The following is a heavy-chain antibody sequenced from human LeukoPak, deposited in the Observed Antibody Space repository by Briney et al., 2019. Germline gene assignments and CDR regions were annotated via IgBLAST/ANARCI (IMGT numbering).Heavy chain of an antibody. CDR1: GFTFSNYG. D-gene: IGHD6-19*01. Sequence: GGSLRLSCAASGFTFSNYGMSWVRQAPGKGLEWVSAISGSGGSTYYADSVKGRFTMSRDNSKNTLYLQMNSLRAEDTAVYYCAKGGEWLISSAYYYYYMDVWGKGTTVTISS. V-gene: IGHV3-23*01. J-gene: IGHJ6*03. CDR2: ISGSGGST. CDR3: AKGGEWLISSAYYYYYMDV.